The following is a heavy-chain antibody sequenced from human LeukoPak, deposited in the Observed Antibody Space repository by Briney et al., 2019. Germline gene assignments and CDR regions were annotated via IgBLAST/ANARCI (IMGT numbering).Heavy chain of an antibody. V-gene: IGHV1-2*02. D-gene: IGHD3-22*01. J-gene: IGHJ4*02. Sequence: VASVKVSCKASGYTFTGYYMHWVRQAPEQGLEWMGWINPNSGGTNYAQKFQGRVTMTRDTSISTAYMELSRLRSDDTAVYYCARTLGGYYLYYFDYWGQGTLVTVSS. CDR1: GYTFTGYY. CDR2: INPNSGGT. CDR3: ARTLGGYYLYYFDY.